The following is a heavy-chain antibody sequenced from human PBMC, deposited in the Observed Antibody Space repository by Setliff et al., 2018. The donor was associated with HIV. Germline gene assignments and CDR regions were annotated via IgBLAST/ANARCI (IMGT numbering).Heavy chain of an antibody. J-gene: IGHJ4*02. CDR1: GYTFTSYA. V-gene: IGHV1-3*01. CDR2: INAGNGNT. Sequence: GASVKVSCKASGYTFTSYAMHWVRQAPGQRLEWMGWINAGNGNTKYSQKFQGRVTITRDTSASTAYMELSSLRSEDTAVYYCARGHYRLFGGLFSTPVALDYWGQGTLVTVSS. CDR3: ARGHYRLFGGLFSTPVALDY. D-gene: IGHD3-10*02.